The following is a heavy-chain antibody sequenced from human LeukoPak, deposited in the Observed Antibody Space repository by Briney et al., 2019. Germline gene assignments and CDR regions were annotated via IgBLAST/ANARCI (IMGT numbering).Heavy chain of an antibody. V-gene: IGHV3-21*01. Sequence: GGSLRLSCTASGFTFSSYSINWVRQAPGKGLEWVSSITSSSTYIDYADSVKGRFTISRDNAKNSLYLQMNSLRAEDTAVYYCARDPYCSSTNCFYYLDYWGQGTLVTVSS. CDR1: GFTFSSYS. CDR2: ITSSSTYI. D-gene: IGHD2-2*01. J-gene: IGHJ4*02. CDR3: ARDPYCSSTNCFYYLDY.